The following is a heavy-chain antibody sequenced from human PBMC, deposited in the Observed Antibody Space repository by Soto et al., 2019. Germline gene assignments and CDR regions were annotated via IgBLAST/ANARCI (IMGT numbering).Heavy chain of an antibody. V-gene: IGHV2-70*01. D-gene: IGHD6-13*01. CDR3: ARISEQQLVGVDYYGMDV. CDR2: IDWDDDK. Sequence: SGPTLVTPTQTLTLTCTFSGFSPSNSGMCVSWIRQPPGKALEWLALIDWDDDKYYSTSLKSRLTISKDTSKNQVVLTMTNMDPVDTATYYCARISEQQLVGVDYYGMDVWGQVNTGTFSS. J-gene: IGHJ6*02. CDR1: GFSPSNSGMC.